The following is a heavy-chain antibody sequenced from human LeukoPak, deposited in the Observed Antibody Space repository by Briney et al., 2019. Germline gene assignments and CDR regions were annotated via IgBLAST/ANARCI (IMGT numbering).Heavy chain of an antibody. CDR1: GFTFSNYA. V-gene: IGHV3-23*01. CDR2: IIASSGSP. Sequence: GGSLRLSCAASGFTFSNYAMNWVRQAPGKGLEWVSTIIASSGSPFYADSVKGRFTISKDTSKNTLYLHMSSLRADDTAVYYCAKGGYDYVEVAYFDYWGQGTLVTVSS. CDR3: AKGGYDYVEVAYFDY. D-gene: IGHD5-12*01. J-gene: IGHJ4*02.